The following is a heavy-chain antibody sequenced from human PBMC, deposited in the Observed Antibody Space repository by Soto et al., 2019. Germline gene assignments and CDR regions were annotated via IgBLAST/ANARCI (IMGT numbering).Heavy chain of an antibody. J-gene: IGHJ5*02. V-gene: IGHV4-59*01. Sequence: SETLSLTCTVSGGSISSYYWSWIRQPPGKGLEWIGYIYYSGSTNYNPSLESRVTISVDTSKNQFSLKLSSVTAADTAVYYCARSRGNWFDPWGQGTLVTVS. CDR1: GGSISSYY. CDR3: ARSRGNWFDP. CDR2: IYYSGST.